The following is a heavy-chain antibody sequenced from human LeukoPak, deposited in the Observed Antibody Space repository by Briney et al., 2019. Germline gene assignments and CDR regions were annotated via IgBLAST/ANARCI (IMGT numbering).Heavy chain of an antibody. CDR1: GGSISSYY. V-gene: IGHV4-59*08. D-gene: IGHD1-26*01. J-gene: IGHJ4*02. CDR3: ARQASGSYFFDY. Sequence: SETLSLTCAVSGGSISSYYWTWIRQPPGKGLEWIGYSSNSGSTKYNSSLKSRITILVDTSKNQFSLRLTSVTAADSAAYYCARQASGSYFFDYWGQGALVTVSS. CDR2: SSNSGST.